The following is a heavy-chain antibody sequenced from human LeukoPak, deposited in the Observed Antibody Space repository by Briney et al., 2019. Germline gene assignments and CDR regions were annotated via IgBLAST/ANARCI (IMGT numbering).Heavy chain of an antibody. CDR1: GFTFSSYS. Sequence: PGGSLRLSCAASGFTFSSYSMNWVRQAPGKGLEWVSSISSSSSYIYYADSVKGRFTISRDNAKNSLYLQMNSLRAEDTAVYYCARSIAAHLPYDYWGQGTLVTVSS. J-gene: IGHJ4*02. V-gene: IGHV3-21*01. D-gene: IGHD6-6*01. CDR3: ARSIAAHLPYDY. CDR2: ISSSSSYI.